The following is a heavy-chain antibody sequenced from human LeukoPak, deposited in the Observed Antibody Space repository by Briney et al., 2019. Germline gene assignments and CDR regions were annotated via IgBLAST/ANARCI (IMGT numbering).Heavy chain of an antibody. D-gene: IGHD6-13*01. CDR1: GFSFSDSV. J-gene: IGHJ6*02. Sequence: GGSLRLSCVASGFSFSDSVIHWVRQAPGKGLEWVANIKQDGSEKYYVDSVKGRFTISRDNAKNSLYLQMNSLRAEDTAVYYCARGMYSSSWSWYYYYGMDVWGQGTTVTVSS. V-gene: IGHV3-7*03. CDR3: ARGMYSSSWSWYYYYGMDV. CDR2: IKQDGSEK.